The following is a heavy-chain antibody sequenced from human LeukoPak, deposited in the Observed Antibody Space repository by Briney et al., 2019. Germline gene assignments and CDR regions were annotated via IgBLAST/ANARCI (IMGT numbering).Heavy chain of an antibody. V-gene: IGHV3-53*01. J-gene: IGHJ3*02. CDR2: IYSGGST. D-gene: IGHD4-23*01. CDR1: GFTVSSNY. Sequence: GGSLKLSCAASGFTVSSNYMSWVRQAPGKGLEWVSVIYSGGSTYYADSVKGRFTISRDNSKNTLYLQMNSLRAEDTAVYHCARVSTVVTHDAFDIWGQGTMVTVSS. CDR3: ARVSTVVTHDAFDI.